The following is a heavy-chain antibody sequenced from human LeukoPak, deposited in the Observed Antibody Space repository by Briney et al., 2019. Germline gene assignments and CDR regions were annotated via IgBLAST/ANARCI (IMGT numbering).Heavy chain of an antibody. CDR2: IIPIFGTA. CDR3: ARGYSSGWSRYYLDY. J-gene: IGHJ4*02. Sequence: SVKVSCKASGGTFSSYAISWVRQAPGQGLEWMGGIIPIFGTANYAQKFQGRVTITADESTSTAYMELSSLRSEDTAVYYCARGYSSGWSRYYLDYWGQGTLVTVSS. D-gene: IGHD6-19*01. CDR1: GGTFSSYA. V-gene: IGHV1-69*13.